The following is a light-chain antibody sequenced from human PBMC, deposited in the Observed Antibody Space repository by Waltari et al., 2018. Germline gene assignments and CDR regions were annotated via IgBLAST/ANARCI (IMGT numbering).Light chain of an antibody. J-gene: IGKJ3*01. CDR1: QGLNSW. Sequence: DIQITQSPSYVSASVGDRVTITCRASQGLNSWLAWYQQKPGKAPKLLIYGASTLQSGVPSRFSGSGSATEFSLTISSLQPEDFATYYCQQTNSFPFTFGPGTKVDIK. V-gene: IGKV1-12*01. CDR2: GAS. CDR3: QQTNSFPFT.